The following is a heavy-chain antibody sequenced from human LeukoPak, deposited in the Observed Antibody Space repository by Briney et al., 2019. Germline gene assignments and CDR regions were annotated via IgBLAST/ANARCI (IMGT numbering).Heavy chain of an antibody. V-gene: IGHV4-30-2*01. J-gene: IGHJ3*02. CDR1: GGSISSGGYY. CDR2: IYHSGST. D-gene: IGHD3-22*01. CDR3: VRDTNYYDSSAFDI. Sequence: SQTLSLTCTVSGGSISSGGYYWSWIRQPPGKGLEWIGYIYHSGSTYYNPSLKSRVTISVDRSKNQFSLKLSSMTAADTAVYYCVRDTNYYDSSAFDIWGQGTMVTVSS.